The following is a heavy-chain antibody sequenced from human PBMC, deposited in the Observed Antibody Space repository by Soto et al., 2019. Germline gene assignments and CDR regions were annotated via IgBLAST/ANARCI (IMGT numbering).Heavy chain of an antibody. D-gene: IGHD1-26*01. Sequence: DVQLLESGGGLVQPGGSLTLSCAASRFTFSDFAMSWVRQAPGKGLEWVSSLGGGEADTYYAHSVKGRFTISRDNSKNTLYLQMDSLRDEDTAIYYCAKDAVSYNGKWDWFDSWGQGTMVTVSS. CDR2: LGGGEADT. CDR3: AKDAVSYNGKWDWFDS. J-gene: IGHJ5*01. V-gene: IGHV3-23*01. CDR1: RFTFSDFA.